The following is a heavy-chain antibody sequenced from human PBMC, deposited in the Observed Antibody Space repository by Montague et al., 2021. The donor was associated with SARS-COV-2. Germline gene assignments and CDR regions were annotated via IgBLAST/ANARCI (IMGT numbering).Heavy chain of an antibody. CDR2: IYYSGNTYT. D-gene: IGHD3-9*01. CDR1: GDSVSSGAYY. Sequence: SETLSLTCTVSGDSVSSGAYYWSWIRQPPGKGLEWIAYIYYSGNTYTKYNPSLASRVSISVDTSKIQFSLKLTSGSAADTAVYYCAREYFDSSGLVWIDPWGQGTLVTVSS. CDR3: AREYFDSSGLVWIDP. V-gene: IGHV4-61*08. J-gene: IGHJ5*02.